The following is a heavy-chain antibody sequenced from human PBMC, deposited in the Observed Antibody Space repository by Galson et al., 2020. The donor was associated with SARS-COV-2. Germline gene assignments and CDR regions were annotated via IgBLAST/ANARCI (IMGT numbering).Heavy chain of an antibody. D-gene: IGHD4-17*01. Sequence: QTLSLTCTVSGGSIASGGYYWNWIRQHPGKGLEWIGFIYYSGSTYYNPSLKSRVSMSVDTSRNQFSLKLTSVTAADTAVYYCARQSYTVTTELVPRGLDVWGQGTTVTVSS. CDR1: GGSIASGGYY. CDR3: ARQSYTVTTELVPRGLDV. J-gene: IGHJ6*02. CDR2: IYYSGST. V-gene: IGHV4-31*03.